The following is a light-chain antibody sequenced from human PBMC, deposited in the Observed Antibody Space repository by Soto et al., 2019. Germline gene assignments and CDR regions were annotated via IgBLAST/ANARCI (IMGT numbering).Light chain of an antibody. CDR3: SSSTNTNTLVI. V-gene: IGLV2-14*01. CDR1: SGDIGRYKF. Sequence: QSALTQPASVSGSPGQSVTISCTGTSGDIGRYKFVSWFQQHPGKAPKLLIFEGTNRPSGVSHRFSGSKSANTASLTISGLQAEDEAMYFCSSSTNTNTLVIFGGGTKLTVL. J-gene: IGLJ2*01. CDR2: EGT.